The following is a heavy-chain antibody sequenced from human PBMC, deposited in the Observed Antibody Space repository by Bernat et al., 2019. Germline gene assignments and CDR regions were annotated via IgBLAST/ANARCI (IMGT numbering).Heavy chain of an antibody. CDR1: GYSFTDYY. D-gene: IGHD3-3*01. V-gene: IGHV1-2*05. J-gene: IGHJ4*02. CDR2: INPNGGGT. Sequence: QVQLVQSGAEVKKPGASVKVSCKASGYSFTDYYIHWVRQAPGQGLEWMGRINPNGGGTDFAQRFQGSVTMTRDTSIRTAYMELSGVTSDDTGIYYCARYYDFWSGYDSWGQGTLVTVSS. CDR3: ARYYDFWSGYDS.